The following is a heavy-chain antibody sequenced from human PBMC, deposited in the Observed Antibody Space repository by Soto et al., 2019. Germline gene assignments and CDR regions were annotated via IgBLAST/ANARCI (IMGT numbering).Heavy chain of an antibody. CDR1: GFMFSTYA. D-gene: IGHD3-10*01. Sequence: GGSLRLSCAASGFMFSTYAMTWVRQAPGRGLEWVSTILHDETPFYTDSVKGRFTISRDNVRGTLYLQMNGLRVEDAALYYCAKDLFPTSGQRFFFESWGQGTLVTVSS. CDR2: ILHDETP. J-gene: IGHJ4*02. V-gene: IGHV3-23*01. CDR3: AKDLFPTSGQRFFFES.